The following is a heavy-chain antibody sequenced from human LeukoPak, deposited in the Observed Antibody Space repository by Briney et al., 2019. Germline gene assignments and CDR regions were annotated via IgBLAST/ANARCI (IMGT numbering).Heavy chain of an antibody. D-gene: IGHD3-9*01. CDR1: GGSISSYY. V-gene: IGHV4-59*01. Sequence: SETLSLTCTVSGGSISSYYWSWIRQPPGKGLEWIGYIYYSGSTNYNPSLKSRVTISVDTSKNQFSLKLSSVTAADTAVSYCATSRVTLAGYYRHAFDVWGQGTVVTVSS. CDR2: IYYSGST. J-gene: IGHJ3*01. CDR3: ATSRVTLAGYYRHAFDV.